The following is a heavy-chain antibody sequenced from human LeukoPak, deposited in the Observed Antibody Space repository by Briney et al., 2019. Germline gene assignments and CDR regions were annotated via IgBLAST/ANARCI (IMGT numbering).Heavy chain of an antibody. J-gene: IGHJ3*02. D-gene: IGHD2-15*01. CDR3: ATGYAAPDAFDI. CDR2: IRYDGSNK. Sequence: QPGGSLRLSCAASGFIFSTSTMNWVRQAPGKGLEWVAFIRYDGSNKYYADSVKGRFTISRDNSKNTLYLQMNSLRAEDTAVYYCATGYAAPDAFDIWGQGTMVTVSS. CDR1: GFIFSTST. V-gene: IGHV3-30*02.